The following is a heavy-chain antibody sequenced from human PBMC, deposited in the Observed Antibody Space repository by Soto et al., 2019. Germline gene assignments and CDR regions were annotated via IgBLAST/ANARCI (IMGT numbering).Heavy chain of an antibody. Sequence: QVQLVQSGAEVKTPGASVKVSCKASGYTFATYDINWVRQAPGQGLEWMGWMNPNSGNTGYAQKFQGRLTMTGDTALSIAHMELSSLRNEDTAVYYCARSDGSTSNWLDSWGQGTLVTVSA. D-gene: IGHD2-21*01. J-gene: IGHJ5*01. CDR3: ARSDGSTSNWLDS. CDR2: MNPNSGNT. CDR1: GYTFATYD. V-gene: IGHV1-8*01.